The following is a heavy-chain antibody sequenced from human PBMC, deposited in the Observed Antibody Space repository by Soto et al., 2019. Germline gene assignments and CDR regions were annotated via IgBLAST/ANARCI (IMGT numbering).Heavy chain of an antibody. V-gene: IGHV3-33*01. CDR2: IWYDGSNE. CDR1: GFTLSNSA. J-gene: IGHJ4*01. D-gene: IGHD3-10*01. CDR3: ARAAGAMIRGVILGVIDY. Sequence: GGSLRLSCAASGFTLSNSAMHWVRQTPGKGLEWVANIWYDGSNEYYAGSVKGRFTISRDNSKNTLYLQMNNLRAEDTAVYYCARAAGAMIRGVILGVIDYWGQGTLVTVSS.